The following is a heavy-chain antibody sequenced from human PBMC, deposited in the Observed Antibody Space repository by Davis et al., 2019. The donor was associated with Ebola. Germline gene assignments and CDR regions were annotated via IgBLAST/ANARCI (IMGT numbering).Heavy chain of an antibody. CDR1: GFTFSSYA. CDR2: ISGSGGST. CDR3: ARDESTVTTSWFDP. V-gene: IGHV3-23*01. J-gene: IGHJ5*02. Sequence: GESLKISCAASGFTFSSYAMSWVRQAPGKGLEWVSAISGSGGSTYYADSVKGRFTISRDNAKNSLYLQMNSLRDEDTAVYYCARDESTVTTSWFDPWGQGTLVTVSS. D-gene: IGHD4-11*01.